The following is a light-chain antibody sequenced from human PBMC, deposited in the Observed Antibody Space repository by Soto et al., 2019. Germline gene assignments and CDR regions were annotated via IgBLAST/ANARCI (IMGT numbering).Light chain of an antibody. V-gene: IGKV1-9*01. CDR3: QQLNSYPQT. Sequence: IQLTQSPSFLSASVGDRVTITWRASQGISSYLAWYQQKPGKAPKLLIYAASTLQSGVPSRFSGSGSGTEFTLTISSLQPEDFATYYCQQLNSYPQTFGQGTKLEIK. J-gene: IGKJ2*01. CDR1: QGISSY. CDR2: AAS.